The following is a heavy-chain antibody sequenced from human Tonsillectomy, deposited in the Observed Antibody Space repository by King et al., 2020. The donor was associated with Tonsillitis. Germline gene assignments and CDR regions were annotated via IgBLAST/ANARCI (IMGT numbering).Heavy chain of an antibody. Sequence: VTLKDSGPVLVKPTETLPLTCTVSGFSLSNARMGVSWIRQPPGNALEWRAHIFSNDEKSYSTSLRSRLTISKDTSKSQVVLTMTNMDPVDTATYYCARIHLYYFDSSDCYFDYWGRGTLITVSS. CDR1: GFSLSNARMG. J-gene: IGHJ4*02. V-gene: IGHV2-26*01. D-gene: IGHD3-22*01. CDR2: IFSNDEK. CDR3: ARIHLYYFDSSDCYFDY.